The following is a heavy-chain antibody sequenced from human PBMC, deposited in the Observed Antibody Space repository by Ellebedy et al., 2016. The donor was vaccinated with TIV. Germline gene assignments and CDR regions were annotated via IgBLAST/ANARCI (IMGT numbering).Heavy chain of an antibody. D-gene: IGHD5-24*01. V-gene: IGHV4-34*01. CDR1: GGSFSGYY. CDR2: INHSGST. Sequence: SETLSLXXAVYGGSFSGYYWSWIRQPPGKGPEWIGEINHSGSTNYNPSLKSRVTISVDTSKNQFSLKLSSVTAADTAVYYCAREEWGRDGYNGDYWGQGTLVTVSS. J-gene: IGHJ4*02. CDR3: AREEWGRDGYNGDY.